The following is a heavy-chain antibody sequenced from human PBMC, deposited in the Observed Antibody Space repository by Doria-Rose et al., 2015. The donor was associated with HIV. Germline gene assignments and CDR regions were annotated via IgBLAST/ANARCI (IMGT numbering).Heavy chain of an antibody. CDR1: GVSLSSPGMG. CDR2: IFSDDER. V-gene: IGHV2-26*01. D-gene: IGHD6-13*01. Sequence: ESGPVLVKPTETLTLTCTVSGVSLSSPGMGVSWIRQPPGKALEWPANIFSDDERSYKTSLKSRLTISRVTSKSQAVLTMTDMDPVDTATYYCARIKSSRWYHKYYFDFWGQGTLVIVSA. CDR3: ARIKSSRWYHKYYFDF. J-gene: IGHJ4*02.